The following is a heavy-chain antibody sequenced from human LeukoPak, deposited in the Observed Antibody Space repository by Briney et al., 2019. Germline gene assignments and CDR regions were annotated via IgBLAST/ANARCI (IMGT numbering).Heavy chain of an antibody. V-gene: IGHV4-4*07. D-gene: IGHD4-17*01. CDR1: GGSISNYH. Sequence: SETLSLTRTVSGGSISNYHWSWIRQPAGKGLEWIGRIYTSGSSNYNPSLKSRVTMSVDTSKNQFSLRLTSVTAADTAVYYCARAAYGDYRYYYFYLDVWGKGTTVTVSS. CDR3: ARAAYGDYRYYYFYLDV. CDR2: IYTSGSS. J-gene: IGHJ6*03.